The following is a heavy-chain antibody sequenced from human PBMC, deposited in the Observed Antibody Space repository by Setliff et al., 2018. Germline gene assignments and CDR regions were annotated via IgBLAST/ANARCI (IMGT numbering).Heavy chain of an antibody. CDR3: ARAPLESGYYYGQGHYFDY. V-gene: IGHV1-18*01. J-gene: IGHJ4*02. Sequence: ASVKVSCKTSGYSFTVFGISWVRQAPGQGLEWMGWISPSGDYTNYAQKFQGRVTMTRDTSTTTVYMELSSLRSDDTAVYYCARAPLESGYYYGQGHYFDYWGQGTLVTVSS. D-gene: IGHD5-18*01. CDR2: ISPSGDYT. CDR1: GYSFTVFG.